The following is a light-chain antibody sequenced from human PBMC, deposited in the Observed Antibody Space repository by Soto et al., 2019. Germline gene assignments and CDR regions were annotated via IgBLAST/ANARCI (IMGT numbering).Light chain of an antibody. CDR1: SSDVGSYDL. J-gene: IGLJ2*01. Sequence: QSVLTQPASVSGSPGQSITISCTGTSSDVGSYDLASWYQQHPGKAPKLMIYEGSKRPSGVSNRFSGSKSGNTASLTISGLQAEDEADYYCCSYAGSSTVVFGGGTQLTVL. CDR3: CSYAGSSTVV. CDR2: EGS. V-gene: IGLV2-23*01.